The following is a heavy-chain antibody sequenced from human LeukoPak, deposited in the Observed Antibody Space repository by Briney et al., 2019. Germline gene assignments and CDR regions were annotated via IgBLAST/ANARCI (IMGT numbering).Heavy chain of an antibody. V-gene: IGHV4-30-4*08. CDR1: GGSISSYY. J-gene: IGHJ4*02. D-gene: IGHD3-10*01. Sequence: SETLSLTCTVSGGSISSYYWSWIRQPPGKGLEWIGYIYYSGSTYYNPSLKSRVTISVDTSKNQFSLKLSSVTAADTAVYYCARDNPTRYYYGSGSHKGFDYWGQGTLVTVSS. CDR3: ARDNPTRYYYGSGSHKGFDY. CDR2: IYYSGST.